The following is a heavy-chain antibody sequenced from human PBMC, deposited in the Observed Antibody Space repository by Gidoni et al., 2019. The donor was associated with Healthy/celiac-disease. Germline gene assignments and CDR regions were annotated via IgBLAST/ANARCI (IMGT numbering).Heavy chain of an antibody. Sequence: QVQLVESGGGVVQPGRSLRLSWAASGFPFSSYGMHWVRQAPGKGLEWVAVISYDGSNKYYADSVKGRFTISRDNSKNTLYLQMNSLRAEDTAVYYCAKVGGKGRYYYYYMDVWGKGTTVTVSS. CDR1: GFPFSSYG. J-gene: IGHJ6*03. D-gene: IGHD1-1*01. CDR2: ISYDGSNK. V-gene: IGHV3-30*18. CDR3: AKVGGKGRYYYYYMDV.